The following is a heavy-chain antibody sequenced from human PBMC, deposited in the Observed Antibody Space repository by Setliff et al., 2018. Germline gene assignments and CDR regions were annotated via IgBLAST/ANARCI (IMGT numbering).Heavy chain of an antibody. CDR2: VYCGDSDT. CDR3: ARLGYSDAFDI. J-gene: IGHJ3*02. CDR1: EYTFTNYW. V-gene: IGHV5-51*01. Sequence: GESLKLSCKASEYTFTNYWIGWVRQMPGKGLEWMGVVYCGDSDTRYSPSFQGQVTMSADKSIRSAYLQWSSLKASDTAMYYCARLGYSDAFDIWGQGTMVTV. D-gene: IGHD5-18*01.